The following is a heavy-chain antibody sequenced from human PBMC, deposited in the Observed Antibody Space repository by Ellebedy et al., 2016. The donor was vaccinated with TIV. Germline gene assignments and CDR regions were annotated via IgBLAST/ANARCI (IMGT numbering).Heavy chain of an antibody. D-gene: IGHD3-9*01. V-gene: IGHV3-21*04. Sequence: GESLKISCAASGFTFSSYSINWVRQAPEKGLEWVSSINGSSTYIHYADSVRGRFTISRDNAKNSVYLQMNSLRAEDTAVYYCAKGAAVDDILTGYYESWGQGTLVTVSS. CDR1: GFTFSSYS. J-gene: IGHJ4*02. CDR3: AKGAAVDDILTGYYES. CDR2: INGSSTYI.